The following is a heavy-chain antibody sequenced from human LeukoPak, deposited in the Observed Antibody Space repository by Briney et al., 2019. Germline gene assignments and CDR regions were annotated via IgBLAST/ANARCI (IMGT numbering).Heavy chain of an antibody. CDR3: ARANNFDY. D-gene: IGHD4/OR15-4a*01. Sequence: PGGSLRLSCAASGFILSSYWLHWVRQAPGKGLVWVSRINFDGSSTNYADSVKGRFTISRDNAKNTLYLQMHSLRAEDTAVYYCARANNFDYWGQGTLVTVSS. CDR1: GFILSSYW. V-gene: IGHV3-74*01. J-gene: IGHJ4*02. CDR2: INFDGSST.